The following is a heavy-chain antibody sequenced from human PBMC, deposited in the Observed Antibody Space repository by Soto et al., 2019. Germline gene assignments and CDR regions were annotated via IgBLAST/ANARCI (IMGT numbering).Heavy chain of an antibody. CDR2: ISYDGSNK. J-gene: IGHJ5*02. V-gene: IGHV3-30*18. CDR3: AKAAGIGYCSGGSCKNWFDH. Sequence: XGSLKLSCAASGFTFSSYGMHWVRQAPGKGLDWVAVISYDGSNKYYADSVKGRFTISRDNSKNTLYLQMNSLRAEDTAVYYCAKAAGIGYCSGGSCKNWFDHWGQGTLATVSS. D-gene: IGHD2-15*01. CDR1: GFTFSSYG.